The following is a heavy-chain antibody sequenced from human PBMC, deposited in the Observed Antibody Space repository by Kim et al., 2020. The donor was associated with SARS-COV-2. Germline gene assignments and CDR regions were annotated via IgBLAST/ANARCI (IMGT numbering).Heavy chain of an antibody. D-gene: IGHD2-2*01. J-gene: IGHJ4*02. CDR1: GGSISSYY. Sequence: SETLSLTCTVSGGSISSYYWSWIRQPPGKGLEWIGYIYYSGSTNYNPSLKSRVTISVDTSKNQFSLKLSSVTAADTAVYYCARGAALGYCSSTSCPYWFDYWGQGTLVTVSS. V-gene: IGHV4-59*01. CDR3: ARGAALGYCSSTSCPYWFDY. CDR2: IYYSGST.